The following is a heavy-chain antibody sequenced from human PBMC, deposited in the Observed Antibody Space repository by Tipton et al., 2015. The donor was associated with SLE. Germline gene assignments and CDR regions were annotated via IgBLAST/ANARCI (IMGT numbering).Heavy chain of an antibody. D-gene: IGHD6-19*01. J-gene: IGHJ4*02. V-gene: IGHV3-23*01. CDR3: AKVRVQGTAVAGVDY. CDR1: GFTFSSYG. CDR2: ISGSGGST. Sequence: SLRLSCAASGFTFSSYGMSWVRQAPGKGLEWVSAISGSGGSTYYAGSVKGRLTISRDNSKNTLYLQMNSLRAEDTAVYYCAKVRVQGTAVAGVDYWGQGTLVTVSS.